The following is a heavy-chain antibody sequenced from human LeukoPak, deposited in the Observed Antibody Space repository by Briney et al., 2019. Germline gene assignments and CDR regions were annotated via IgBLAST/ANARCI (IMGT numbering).Heavy chain of an antibody. V-gene: IGHV4-59*01. CDR3: ARLRRSSFFDY. D-gene: IGHD3-10*01. CDR2: ISYSGST. Sequence: SQTLSLTCTVSGGSLSPYYWSWIRQSPGKGLEWIGYISYSGSTNSHPSLKSRVTISVDMSKPQFYLELSSVTAADTAVYYCARLRRSSFFDYWGQGTLVTVSS. J-gene: IGHJ4*02. CDR1: GGSLSPYY.